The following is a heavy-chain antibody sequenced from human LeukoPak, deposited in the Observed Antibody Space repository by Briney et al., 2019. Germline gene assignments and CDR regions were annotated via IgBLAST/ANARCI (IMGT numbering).Heavy chain of an antibody. D-gene: IGHD6-13*01. CDR3: ARDSWSYSSSWYGRLDYFDC. J-gene: IGHJ4*02. CDR2: IYYSGST. CDR1: GASISSYY. V-gene: IGHV4-59*12. Sequence: SETLSLTCTVSGASISSYYWSWIRQPPGKGLEWIGYIYYSGSTNYNPSLKSRVTISVDTSKNQFSLKLSSVTAADTAVYYCARDSWSYSSSWYGRLDYFDCWGQGTLVTVSS.